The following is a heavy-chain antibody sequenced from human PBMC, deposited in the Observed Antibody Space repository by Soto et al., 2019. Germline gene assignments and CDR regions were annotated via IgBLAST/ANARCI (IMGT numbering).Heavy chain of an antibody. CDR2: IIPIFGTA. CDR3: ARGRTYGDYFDF. D-gene: IGHD4-17*01. J-gene: IGHJ4*02. Sequence: SVKVSCKASGGTFSSYAISWVRQAPGQRLEWMGGIIPIFGTANYAQKFQGRVTITADESTSTAYMELSSLRSEDTAVYYCARGRTYGDYFDFWGQGTLDSVSS. CDR1: GGTFSSYA. V-gene: IGHV1-69*13.